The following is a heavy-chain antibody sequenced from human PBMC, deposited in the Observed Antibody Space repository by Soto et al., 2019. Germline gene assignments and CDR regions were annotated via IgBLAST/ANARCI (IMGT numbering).Heavy chain of an antibody. V-gene: IGHV3-48*01. Sequence: GGSLRLSCAASGFTFSSYSMNWVRQAPGKGLEWVSYISSSSSTIYYADSVKGRFTISRDNAKNSLYLQMNSLRAEDTAVYYCARAYYDILTGSLRWFDPWGQGTLVTVSS. J-gene: IGHJ5*02. CDR2: ISSSSSTI. D-gene: IGHD3-9*01. CDR3: ARAYYDILTGSLRWFDP. CDR1: GFTFSSYS.